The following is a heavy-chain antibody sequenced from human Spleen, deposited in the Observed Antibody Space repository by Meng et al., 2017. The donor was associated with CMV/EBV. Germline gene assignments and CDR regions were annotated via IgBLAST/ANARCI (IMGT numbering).Heavy chain of an antibody. V-gene: IGHV3-23*01. CDR2: ISGSGGST. CDR1: GFTFSSYA. D-gene: IGHD3-10*01. CDR3: ARDGVSSGSYYY. Sequence: GESLKISCAASGFTFSSYAMSWVRQAPGKGLEWVSTISGSGGSTFYADSVKGRFTISRDNSKNTLYLQMDSLRAEDTAVCYCARDGVSSGSYYYWGQGTLVTVSS. J-gene: IGHJ4*02.